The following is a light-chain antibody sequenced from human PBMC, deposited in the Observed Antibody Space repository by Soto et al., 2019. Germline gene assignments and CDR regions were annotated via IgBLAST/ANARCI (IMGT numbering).Light chain of an antibody. J-gene: IGKJ5*01. Sequence: DVVMTQSPLSLPVTLGQPASISCRSSQGLVYSDGNIYVNWYVQKPGHSPXXLIYFGSNRAPGVPDRLSGSGSGTDFTLKINRVEAEDVGTYYCMQALQSLTFGQGTRLEIK. CDR2: FGS. CDR1: QGLVYSDGNIY. CDR3: MQALQSLT. V-gene: IGKV2-28*01.